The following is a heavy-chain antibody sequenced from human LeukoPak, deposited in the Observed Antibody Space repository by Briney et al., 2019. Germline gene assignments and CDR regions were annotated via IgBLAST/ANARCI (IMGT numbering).Heavy chain of an antibody. Sequence: GASVKVSCKASGYTFTSYAISWVRQAPGQGLEWMGGITPIFGTANYAQKFQGRVTITADESTSTAYMELSSLRSEDTAVYYCAREVVVVPAATEGYYYGMDVWGQGTTVTVSS. D-gene: IGHD2-2*01. CDR1: GYTFTSYA. V-gene: IGHV1-69*13. CDR3: AREVVVVPAATEGYYYGMDV. CDR2: ITPIFGTA. J-gene: IGHJ6*02.